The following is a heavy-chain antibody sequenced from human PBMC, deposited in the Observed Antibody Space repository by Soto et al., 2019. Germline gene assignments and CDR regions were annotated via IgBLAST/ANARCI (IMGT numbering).Heavy chain of an antibody. J-gene: IGHJ5*02. CDR2: VYYTGST. CDR1: GASIRSTDYH. Sequence: PSETLSLTCTVSGASIRSTDYHWSWIRQAPGEGLEWIGYVYYTGSTYYNPSLMSRLTISVDTSKNQFSLKLTSVTAAETAVYYCVRTARQGAVAPHWFDRWGQGTQVTVSS. D-gene: IGHD2-21*02. CDR3: VRTARQGAVAPHWFDR. V-gene: IGHV4-30-4*01.